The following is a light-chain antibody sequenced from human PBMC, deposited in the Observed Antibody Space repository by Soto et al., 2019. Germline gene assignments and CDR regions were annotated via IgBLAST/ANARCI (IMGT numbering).Light chain of an antibody. Sequence: QSVLTQSPSASGTPGQRVTISCSGSRSNIGRNFAYWYQHVPGTAPRLLIQRNNERPSGVPDRFSGSKSGTSVSLAISGLRSEDEATYYCAAWDDTLDAQVFGGGTKL. V-gene: IGLV1-47*01. CDR3: AAWDDTLDAQV. J-gene: IGLJ3*02. CDR1: RSNIGRNF. CDR2: RNN.